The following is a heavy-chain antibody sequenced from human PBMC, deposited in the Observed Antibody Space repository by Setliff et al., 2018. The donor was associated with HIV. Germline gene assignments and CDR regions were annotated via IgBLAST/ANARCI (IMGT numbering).Heavy chain of an antibody. CDR2: VNQRVTS. V-gene: IGHV4-34*01. CDR3: ARDKGGGYFDS. Sequence: PSETLSLTCAVNSGSFGSYYWSWLRQSPGKGLEWIGEVNQRVTSNYNPSLKSRVTMSIDELKSQFSLKLSSVTAADTAVYFCARDKGGGYFDSWGQGTLVTVSS. CDR1: SGSFGSYY. D-gene: IGHD3-16*01. J-gene: IGHJ4*02.